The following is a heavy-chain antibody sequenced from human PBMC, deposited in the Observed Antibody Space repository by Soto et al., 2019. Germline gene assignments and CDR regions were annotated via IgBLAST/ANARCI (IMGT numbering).Heavy chain of an antibody. CDR1: GGSISSGGYY. J-gene: IGHJ4*02. CDR3: ARGLRRKFHYYDSSGYYFPFDY. D-gene: IGHD3-22*01. V-gene: IGHV4-31*03. Sequence: SETLSLTCTVSGGSISSGGYYWSWIRQHPGKGLEWIGYIYHSGSTNYNPSLKSRVTISVDTSKNQFSLKLSSVTAADTAVYYCARGLRRKFHYYDSSGYYFPFDYWGQGTLVTVSS. CDR2: IYHSGST.